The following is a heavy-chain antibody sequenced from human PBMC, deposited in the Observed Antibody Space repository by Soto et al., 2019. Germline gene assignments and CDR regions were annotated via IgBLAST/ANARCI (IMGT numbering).Heavy chain of an antibody. CDR2: ITGSGGST. J-gene: IGHJ4*02. Sequence: EVQLLESGGGLVQPGGSLRLSCAASGFTFSSYAMSWVRQAPGKGLEWVSTITGSGGSTYYADSVKGRFTISRDNFKNTLYLQMNSLRAEDTAEYYCAKTLLVGAIWGFDYWGQGTLVTVSS. CDR3: AKTLLVGAIWGFDY. CDR1: GFTFSSYA. V-gene: IGHV3-23*01. D-gene: IGHD1-26*01.